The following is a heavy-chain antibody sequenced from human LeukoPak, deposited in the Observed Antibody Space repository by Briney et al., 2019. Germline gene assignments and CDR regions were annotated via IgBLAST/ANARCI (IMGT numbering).Heavy chain of an antibody. J-gene: IGHJ5*02. Sequence: GASLRLSCAASGFTFSSYAMSWVRQAPGKGLEWVSAISCSGGSTYYADSVKGRFTISRDNSKNTLYLQMNSLRAEDTAVYYCAKGRWFGELLPNWFDPWGQGTLVTVSS. CDR2: ISCSGGST. D-gene: IGHD3-10*01. V-gene: IGHV3-23*01. CDR1: GFTFSSYA. CDR3: AKGRWFGELLPNWFDP.